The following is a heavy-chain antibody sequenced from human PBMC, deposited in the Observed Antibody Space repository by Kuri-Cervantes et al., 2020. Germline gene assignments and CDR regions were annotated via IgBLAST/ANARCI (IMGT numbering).Heavy chain of an antibody. CDR1: GGSISSSSYY. D-gene: IGHD3-9*01. V-gene: IGHV4-39*01. CDR3: ASPLYFYWLLLAFDI. Sequence: SETLSPTCTVSGGSISSSSYYWGRIRQPPGKGLEWIGGIYYSGSTYYNPSLKSRVTISVDTSKNQFSLKLSSVTAADTAVYYCASPLYFYWLLLAFDIWGQGTMVTVSS. J-gene: IGHJ3*02. CDR2: IYYSGST.